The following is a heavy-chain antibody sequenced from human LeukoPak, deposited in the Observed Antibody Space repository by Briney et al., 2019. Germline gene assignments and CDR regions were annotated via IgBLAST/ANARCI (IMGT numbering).Heavy chain of an antibody. J-gene: IGHJ6*02. V-gene: IGHV3-66*01. Sequence: GGSLRLSCAASGFTISSSSMNWVRLGPGKGLEWVSVISSDGNTYYADSVKGRFTISRDNSRNTLSLQMHGLRADDTAVYYCARGQEQFSSPWQWGPRRKNFYYYGMDVWGQGTTVTVSS. CDR3: ARGQEQFSSPWQWGPRRKNFYYYGMDV. CDR2: ISSDGNT. D-gene: IGHD6-19*01. CDR1: GFTISSSS.